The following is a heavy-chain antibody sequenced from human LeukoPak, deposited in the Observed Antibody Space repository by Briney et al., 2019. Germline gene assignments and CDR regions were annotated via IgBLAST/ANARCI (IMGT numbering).Heavy chain of an antibody. Sequence: GRSLRLSCAASGFAFNTYAMHWVRQAPGQGLEWVALIWHDGSHKFYSNSVRGQFTISRDNSKNTVSLQMNNLRPEDTAVYYCARSLVVVAATPATDYWGQGTLVTVSS. V-gene: IGHV3-33*01. D-gene: IGHD2-15*01. CDR2: IWHDGSHK. CDR3: ARSLVVVAATPATDY. CDR1: GFAFNTYA. J-gene: IGHJ4*02.